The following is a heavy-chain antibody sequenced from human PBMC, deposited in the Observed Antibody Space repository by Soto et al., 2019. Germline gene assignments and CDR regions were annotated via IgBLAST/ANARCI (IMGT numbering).Heavy chain of an antibody. D-gene: IGHD2-15*01. CDR3: AKDASCYSCGA. Sequence: QLQLQESGPGLVKPSETLSLTCAVSGGSISSSNFYWGWFRQPPGKGLEWIGSIHYGGSTYYNPSLESRVTISVDTSKNNFSLNVSSVTAADTAVYYCAKDASCYSCGAWGQGALVTVSS. V-gene: IGHV4-39*02. CDR2: IHYGGST. CDR1: GGSISSSNFY. J-gene: IGHJ4*02.